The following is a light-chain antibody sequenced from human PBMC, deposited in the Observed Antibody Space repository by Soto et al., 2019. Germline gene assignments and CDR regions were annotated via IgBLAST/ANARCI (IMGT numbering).Light chain of an antibody. CDR1: QSVSSSY. CDR2: GAS. Sequence: EIVLTQSPGTLSLSPGERATLSCRASQSVSSSYLAWYQQKPGQAPRLLIYGASSRATGIPDRFSGSGSGTDFPLNISRLEPEDFGVYYCQQYGSSPRTFGQGTKVEIK. CDR3: QQYGSSPRT. J-gene: IGKJ1*01. V-gene: IGKV3-20*01.